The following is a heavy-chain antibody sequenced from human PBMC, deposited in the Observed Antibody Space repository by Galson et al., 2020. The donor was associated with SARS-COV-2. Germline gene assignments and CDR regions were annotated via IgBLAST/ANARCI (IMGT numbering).Heavy chain of an antibody. CDR2: ISYDGSNK. CDR1: GFTFSSYA. Sequence: GGSLRLSCAASGFTFSSYAMHWVRQAPGKGLEWVAVISYDGSNKYYADSVKGRFTISRDNSKNTLYLQMNSLRAEDTAVYYCAGTVAGGYYYYYMDVWGKGTTVTIPS. J-gene: IGHJ6*03. CDR3: AGTVAGGYYYYYMDV. D-gene: IGHD6-19*01. V-gene: IGHV3-30*01.